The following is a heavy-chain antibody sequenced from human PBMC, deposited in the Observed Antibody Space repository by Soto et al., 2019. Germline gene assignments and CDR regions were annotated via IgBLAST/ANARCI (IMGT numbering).Heavy chain of an antibody. D-gene: IGHD2-15*01. Sequence: SETLSLTCTVSGGSISSGDYYWSWIRQPPGKGLEWIGYIYYSGSTYYNPSLKSRVTISVDTSKNQFSLKLSSVTVADTAVYYCARVAIVVVAAPTNYFDYWGQGTLVTVSS. CDR2: IYYSGST. CDR1: GGSISSGDYY. J-gene: IGHJ4*02. V-gene: IGHV4-30-4*01. CDR3: ARVAIVVVAAPTNYFDY.